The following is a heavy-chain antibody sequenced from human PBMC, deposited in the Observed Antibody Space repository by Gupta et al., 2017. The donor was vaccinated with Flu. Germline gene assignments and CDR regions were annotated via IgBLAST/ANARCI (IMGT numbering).Heavy chain of an antibody. V-gene: IGHV3-23*01. J-gene: IGHJ4*02. CDR1: GFTFSSYA. CDR3: AKSRMVSRVVVPAAIDY. CDR2: ISGSGGST. Sequence: EVQLLESGGGLVQPGGSLRLSCAASGFTFSSYAMSWVRQAPGKGLEWVSAISGSGGSTYYADSVKGRFTISRDNSKNTLYLQMNSLRAEDTAVYYCAKSRMVSRVVVPAAIDYWGQGTLVTVSS. D-gene: IGHD2-2*01.